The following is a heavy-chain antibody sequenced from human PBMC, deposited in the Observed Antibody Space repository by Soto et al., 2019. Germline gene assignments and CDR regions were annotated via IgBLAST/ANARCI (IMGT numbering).Heavy chain of an antibody. CDR1: GFTFSSYA. V-gene: IGHV3-23*01. J-gene: IGHJ6*02. CDR3: AKDLVAAAGTSYYYYYGMDV. CDR2: ISGSGGST. D-gene: IGHD6-13*01. Sequence: LKISCAASGFTFSSYAMSWVRQAPGKGLEWVSAISGSGGSTYYADFVKGRFTISRDNSKNTLYLQMNSLRAEDTAVYYCAKDLVAAAGTSYYYYYGMDVWGQGTTVTVSS.